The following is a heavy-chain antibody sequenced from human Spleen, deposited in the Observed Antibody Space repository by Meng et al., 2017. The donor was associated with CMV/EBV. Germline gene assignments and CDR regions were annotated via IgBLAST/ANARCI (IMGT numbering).Heavy chain of an antibody. Sequence: VGSLRLSCAAAGFTFSSYEMDWVRQAPGKGLEWVSYISSSGTTIYYADSVKGRFTISSDNDKNSLYLQMHSLRAEDTGVYYCARDQAWDGDWFDPWCQGNLVTVSS. CDR2: ISSSGTTI. CDR3: ARDQAWDGDWFDP. D-gene: IGHD1-26*01. V-gene: IGHV3-48*03. J-gene: IGHJ5*02. CDR1: GFTFSSYE.